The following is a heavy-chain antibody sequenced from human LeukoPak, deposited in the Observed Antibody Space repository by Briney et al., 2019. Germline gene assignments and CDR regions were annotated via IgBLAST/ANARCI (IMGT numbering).Heavy chain of an antibody. J-gene: IGHJ3*02. CDR2: IYHSGST. CDR3: AREGYYDSSGFPDAFDI. Sequence: SETLSLTCTVSGGSISSYYWSWIRQPPGKGLEWIGYIYHSGSTYYNPSLKSRVTISVDRSKNQFSLKLSSVTAADTAVYYCAREGYYDSSGFPDAFDIWGQGTMVTVSS. D-gene: IGHD3-22*01. V-gene: IGHV4-59*12. CDR1: GGSISSYY.